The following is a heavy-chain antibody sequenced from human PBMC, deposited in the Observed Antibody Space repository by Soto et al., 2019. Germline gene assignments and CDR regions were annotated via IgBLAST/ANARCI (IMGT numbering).Heavy chain of an antibody. J-gene: IGHJ3*02. V-gene: IGHV1-8*01. CDR3: ARYRTISHVAFDI. CDR2: MNPNSGNT. Sequence: QVHLVQSGAEVKKPGASVKVSCKASGHTFTSDDIEWVRQATGQGLEWMGWMNPNSGNTGFAQKFQGRVTLTRNTSISTAYMELSSLRSEDTAVYYCARYRTISHVAFDIWGQGTMVTVSS. CDR1: GHTFTSDD. D-gene: IGHD3-9*01.